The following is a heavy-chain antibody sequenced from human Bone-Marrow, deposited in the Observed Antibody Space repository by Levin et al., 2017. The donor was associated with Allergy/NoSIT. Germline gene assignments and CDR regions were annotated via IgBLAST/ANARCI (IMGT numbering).Heavy chain of an antibody. CDR3: ARDIGAAHYYYYGMDV. CDR1: GYTFTSYA. D-gene: IGHD6-6*01. V-gene: IGHV1-3*01. J-gene: IGHJ6*02. Sequence: ASVKVSCKASGYTFTSYAMHWVRQAPGQRLEWMGWINAGNGNTKYSQKFQGRVTITRDTSASTAYMELSSLRSEDTAVYYCARDIGAAHYYYYGMDVWGQGTTVTVSS. CDR2: INAGNGNT.